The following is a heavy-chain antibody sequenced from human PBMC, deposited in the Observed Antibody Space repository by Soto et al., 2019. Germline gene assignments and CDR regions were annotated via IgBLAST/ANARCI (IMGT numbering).Heavy chain of an antibody. V-gene: IGHV3-74*01. J-gene: IGHJ6*03. CDR2: INSGGSST. D-gene: IGHD3-9*01. CDR1: GFTFSSYW. CDR3: ARRTFTPDFDWLLPSYCYMDV. Sequence: GGSLRLSCAASGFTFSSYWMHWVRQAPGKGLVWVSRINSGGSSTSYADSVKGRFTISRDNAKNTLYLQMNSLRAEDTAVYYCARRTFTPDFDWLLPSYCYMDVWGKGTTVTVSS.